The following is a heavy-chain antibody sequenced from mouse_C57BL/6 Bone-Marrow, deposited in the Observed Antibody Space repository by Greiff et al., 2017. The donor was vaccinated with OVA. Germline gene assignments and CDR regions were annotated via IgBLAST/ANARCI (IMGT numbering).Heavy chain of an antibody. D-gene: IGHD3-1*01. J-gene: IGHJ4*01. Sequence: QVQLQQSGAELARPGASVKLSCKASGYTFTSYGISWVKQRTGQGLEWIGEIYPRSGNTYYNEKFKGKATLTADKSSSTAYMELRNLTSEDSAVYFCARKQLSYAMDYWGQGTSVTVSS. CDR1: GYTFTSYG. CDR3: ARKQLSYAMDY. V-gene: IGHV1-81*01. CDR2: IYPRSGNT.